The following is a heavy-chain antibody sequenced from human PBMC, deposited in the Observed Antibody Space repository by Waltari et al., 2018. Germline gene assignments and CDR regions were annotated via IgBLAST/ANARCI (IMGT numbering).Heavy chain of an antibody. Sequence: EEQLVESGGGLVQPGDSLRLSCAASGLTFSSFWMNWVRQAPGNGPLCVSRISTDASDTTYADSVKGRFTISRDNARNTLYLQMNRLRAEDTAVYFCARVSRRTYRSPVPGRHYYYGMDVWGQGTTVTVSS. CDR1: GLTFSSFW. J-gene: IGHJ6*02. D-gene: IGHD1-1*01. CDR3: ARVSRRTYRSPVPGRHYYYGMDV. V-gene: IGHV3-74*03. CDR2: ISTDASDT.